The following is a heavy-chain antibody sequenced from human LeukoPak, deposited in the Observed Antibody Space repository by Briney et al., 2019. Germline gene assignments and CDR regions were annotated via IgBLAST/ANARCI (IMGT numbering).Heavy chain of an antibody. CDR1: GFIFSNYW. CDR2: IKKDGSEK. CDR3: AKTYYGFWSGYSREGYYMDV. Sequence: GGSLRLSCAASGFIFSNYWMNWVRQTPGKGLEWVANIKKDGSEKYYMDSVKGRFTISRDNAKNSLYLQMNSLRAEDTAVYYCAKTYYGFWSGYSREGYYMDVWGKGTTVTVSS. D-gene: IGHD3-3*01. J-gene: IGHJ6*03. V-gene: IGHV3-7*01.